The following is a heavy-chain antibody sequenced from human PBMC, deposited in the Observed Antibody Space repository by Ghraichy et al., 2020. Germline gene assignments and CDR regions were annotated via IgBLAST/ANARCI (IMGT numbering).Heavy chain of an antibody. V-gene: IGHV5-10-1*01. Sequence: GGSLRLSCKGSGYSFTKYWIGWVRQKPGKGLEWAGRIQPRDSYTRYSPSLEGRVSISIDNSISTAYLQWSSLRASDTAKYYCTRLRDSGYSEGGDAFDIWGQGTMVTVSS. CDR1: GYSFTKYW. CDR3: TRLRDSGYSEGGDAFDI. J-gene: IGHJ3*02. CDR2: IQPRDSYT. D-gene: IGHD3-22*01.